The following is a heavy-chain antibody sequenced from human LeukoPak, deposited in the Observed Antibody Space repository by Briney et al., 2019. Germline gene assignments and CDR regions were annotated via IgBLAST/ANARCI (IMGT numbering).Heavy chain of an antibody. J-gene: IGHJ4*02. V-gene: IGHV1-2*02. CDR3: TTGAYHFFDH. D-gene: IGHD2/OR15-2a*01. CDR2: INPTSGDT. CDR1: GYTFIGQF. Sequence: GASVKVSCKASGYTFIGQFMHWVRQAPGQGPECMGWINPTSGDTTFSQKFQGRVTITPDTASSTAYMELSELDSDDTAVYFCTTGAYHFFDHWGQGTLVTVSS.